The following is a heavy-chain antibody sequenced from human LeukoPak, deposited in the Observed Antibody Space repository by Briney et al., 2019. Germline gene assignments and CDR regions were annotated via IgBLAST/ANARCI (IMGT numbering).Heavy chain of an antibody. J-gene: IGHJ4*02. CDR3: ARWTYYDFWSGYYN. D-gene: IGHD3-3*01. Sequence: ASVTVSCKASGYTFTVYYMHWVRQAPGQGLEWMGWINPNSGGTNYAQKFQGRVTMTRDTSISTAYMELSRLRSDDTAVYYCARWTYYDFWSGYYNWGQGTLVTVSS. CDR2: INPNSGGT. CDR1: GYTFTVYY. V-gene: IGHV1-2*02.